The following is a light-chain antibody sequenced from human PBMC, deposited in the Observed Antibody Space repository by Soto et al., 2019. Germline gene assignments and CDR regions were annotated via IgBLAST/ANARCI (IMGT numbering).Light chain of an antibody. CDR2: KAS. CDR1: QSISSW. CDR3: QQYNSYSMA. J-gene: IGKJ2*01. Sequence: DIQMTQSPSTLPASVGDRVTITCRASQSISSWLAWYQQKPGKDPKLLIYKASSLESGVPSRFSGSGSGTEFTLTISSLQPDDFATYYCQQYNSYSMAFGQGTKLEIK. V-gene: IGKV1-5*03.